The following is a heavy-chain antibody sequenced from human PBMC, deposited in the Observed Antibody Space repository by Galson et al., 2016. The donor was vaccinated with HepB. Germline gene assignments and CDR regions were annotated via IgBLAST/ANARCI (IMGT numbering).Heavy chain of an antibody. V-gene: IGHV3-23*01. D-gene: IGHD6-19*01. CDR2: IGGSGDST. CDR1: GFRFSIYA. J-gene: IGHJ4*02. Sequence: SLRLSCAASGFRFSIYAMSWVRQAPGKGLQWVSAIGGSGDSTFYADSVKGRFTISRDNSKNTLFLQMNSLRAEDTAVYYCARNQLLVRPWPHRLDFWGQGTLVTVSS. CDR3: ARNQLLVRPWPHRLDF.